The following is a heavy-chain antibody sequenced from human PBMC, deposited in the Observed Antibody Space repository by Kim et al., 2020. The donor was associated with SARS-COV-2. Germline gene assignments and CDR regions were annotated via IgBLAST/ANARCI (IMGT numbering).Heavy chain of an antibody. Sequence: SETLSLTCTLYDGSFSRYYWSWIRQAPGRGLDWLGEISGGGNINYNPSLKSRATISIDTAKRQFFLKVNSVTAADTGVYYCVRDGRAEGLDLWGQGTTVTVSS. CDR1: DGSFSRYY. V-gene: IGHV4-34*01. CDR3: VRDGRAEGLDL. CDR2: ISGGGNI. J-gene: IGHJ6*02. D-gene: IGHD3-10*02.